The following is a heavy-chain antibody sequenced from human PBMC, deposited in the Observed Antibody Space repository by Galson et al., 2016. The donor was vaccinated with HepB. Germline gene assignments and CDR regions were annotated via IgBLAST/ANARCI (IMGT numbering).Heavy chain of an antibody. V-gene: IGHV3-33*01. D-gene: IGHD4-11*01. CDR2: IWHDGSEQ. Sequence: SLRLPCAASGFTFSLYGMHWVRQAPGKGLEWMAVIWHDGSEQHYADSVKGRFTISRGNSKNTVYLQINSLRAEDTAVYYCAREGPRGMTTGDYWGQGTLVIVSS. J-gene: IGHJ4*02. CDR1: GFTFSLYG. CDR3: AREGPRGMTTGDY.